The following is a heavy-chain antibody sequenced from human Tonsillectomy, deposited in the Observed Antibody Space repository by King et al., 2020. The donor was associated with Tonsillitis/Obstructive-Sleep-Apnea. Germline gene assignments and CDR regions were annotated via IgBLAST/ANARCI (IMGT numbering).Heavy chain of an antibody. Sequence: LQLVQSGGGLIQPGGSLRLSCAASGFTVSSNYMSWVRQAPGKGLEWVSVIYSGGSTYYADSVKGRFTISRDNSKNTLYLQMNSLRAEDTAVYYCASVPTSNYYYGMDVWGQGTTVTVSS. CDR2: IYSGGST. CDR3: ASVPTSNYYYGMDV. D-gene: IGHD2-2*01. V-gene: IGHV3-53*01. J-gene: IGHJ6*02. CDR1: GFTVSSNY.